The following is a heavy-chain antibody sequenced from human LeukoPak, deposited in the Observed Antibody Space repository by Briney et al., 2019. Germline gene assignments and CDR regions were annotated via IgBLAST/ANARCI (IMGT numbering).Heavy chain of an antibody. V-gene: IGHV3-53*01. CDR2: IYSGGST. CDR1: GFTVSSNY. J-gene: IGHJ5*02. CDR3: ARTYDFWSGVAYNWFDP. D-gene: IGHD3-3*01. Sequence: GGSLTLSCAASGFTVSSNYMSWVRQAPGKGLEWVSVIYSGGSTYYADSVKGRFTISRDNSKNTLYLQMNSLRAEDTAVYYCARTYDFWSGVAYNWFDPWGQGTLVTVSS.